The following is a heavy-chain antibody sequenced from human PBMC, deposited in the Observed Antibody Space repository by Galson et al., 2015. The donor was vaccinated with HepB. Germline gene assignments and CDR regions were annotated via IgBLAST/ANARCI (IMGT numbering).Heavy chain of an antibody. V-gene: IGHV4-59*08. D-gene: IGHD5-18*01. CDR1: GGSISSYY. Sequence: SETLSLTCTVSGGSISSYYWSWIRQPPGKGLEWLGYIYYSGSTNYNPSLKSRVTISVDTSKNQFSLKLSSVTAADTAVYYCARHRRGYSYGYYFDYWGQGTLVTVSS. CDR3: ARHRRGYSYGYYFDY. CDR2: IYYSGST. J-gene: IGHJ4*02.